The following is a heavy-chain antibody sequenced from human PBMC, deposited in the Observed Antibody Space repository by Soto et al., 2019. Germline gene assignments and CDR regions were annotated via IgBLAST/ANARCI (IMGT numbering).Heavy chain of an antibody. CDR1: GFTFSSSA. J-gene: IGHJ6*02. D-gene: IGHD3-22*01. Sequence: WASVKFSCKTSGFTFSSSAVQWVRQARGQRLEWIGWIVVGGGFTNYAQKFQDRVTITRDMSTSTAYMELSSLGSEDTAVYYCAAGAQYYYDAVKYNYSYDMEVWGQGTKVTVSS. CDR3: AAGAQYYYDAVKYNYSYDMEV. CDR2: IVVGGGFT. V-gene: IGHV1-58*01.